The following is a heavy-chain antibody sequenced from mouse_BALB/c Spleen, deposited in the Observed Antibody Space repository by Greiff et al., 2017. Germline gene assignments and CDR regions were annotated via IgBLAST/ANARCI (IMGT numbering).Heavy chain of an antibody. CDR3: ARGGSSYLAY. J-gene: IGHJ3*01. Sequence: VKLMESGPGLVAPSQSLSITCTVSGFSLTSYGVHWVRQPPGKGLEWLGVIWAGGSTNYNSALMSRLSISKDNSKSQVFLKMNSLQTDDTAMYYCARGGSSYLAYWGQGTLVTVSA. CDR1: GFSLTSYG. V-gene: IGHV2-9*02. CDR2: IWAGGST. D-gene: IGHD1-1*01.